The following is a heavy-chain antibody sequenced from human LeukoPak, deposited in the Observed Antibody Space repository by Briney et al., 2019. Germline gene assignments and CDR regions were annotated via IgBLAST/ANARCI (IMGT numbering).Heavy chain of an antibody. Sequence: GGSLRLSCAASGFTFSSYSMNWVRQAPGKGLEWVSYISSSSSTIYYADSVKGRFTISRDNAKNSLYLQMNNLRAEDTAVYYCARDPQMMIFGVVTHYFDYWGQGTLVTVSS. CDR3: ARDPQMMIFGVVTHYFDY. V-gene: IGHV3-48*01. CDR2: ISSSSSTI. J-gene: IGHJ4*02. CDR1: GFTFSSYS. D-gene: IGHD3-3*01.